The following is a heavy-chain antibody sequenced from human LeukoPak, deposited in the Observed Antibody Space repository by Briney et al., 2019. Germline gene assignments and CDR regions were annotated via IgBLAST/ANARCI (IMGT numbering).Heavy chain of an antibody. V-gene: IGHV5-51*01. Sequence: GESLKISCKGSGYSFTSYWIGWVRQMPGKGLEWMGIIYPDDSDTRYSPSFQGQVTISADKSISTAYLQWSSLKASDTAMYYCARQVHDSSGYYYLPLDYWGQGTLVTVSS. CDR1: GYSFTSYW. CDR3: ARQVHDSSGYYYLPLDY. J-gene: IGHJ4*02. CDR2: IYPDDSDT. D-gene: IGHD3-22*01.